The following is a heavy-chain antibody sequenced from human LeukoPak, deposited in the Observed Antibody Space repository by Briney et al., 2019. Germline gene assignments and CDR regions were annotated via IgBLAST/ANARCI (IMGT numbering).Heavy chain of an antibody. CDR1: GGSFSGYY. CDR3: ARLPYGEFDY. V-gene: IGHV4-34*01. Sequence: SETLPLTCAVYGGSFSGYYWSWIRQPPGKGLEWIGEINHSGSTNYNPSLKSRVTISVDTSKNQFSLKLSSVTAADTAVYYCARLPYGEFDYWGQGTLVTVSS. D-gene: IGHD4-17*01. J-gene: IGHJ4*02. CDR2: INHSGST.